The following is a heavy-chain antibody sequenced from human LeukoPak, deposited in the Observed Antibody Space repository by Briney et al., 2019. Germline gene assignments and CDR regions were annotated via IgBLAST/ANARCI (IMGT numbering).Heavy chain of an antibody. J-gene: IGHJ4*02. V-gene: IGHV3-74*01. CDR1: GFTFSSYW. D-gene: IGHD3-22*01. CDR2: INSDGSST. Sequence: PGGSLRLSCAASGFTFSSYWMHWVRQAPGKGLVWVSRINSDGSSTTDADSVKGRFTMSRDNAKNTLYLQMNSLRAEDTAVYYCAAYDSSGYSFDYWGQGILVTVSS. CDR3: AAYDSSGYSFDY.